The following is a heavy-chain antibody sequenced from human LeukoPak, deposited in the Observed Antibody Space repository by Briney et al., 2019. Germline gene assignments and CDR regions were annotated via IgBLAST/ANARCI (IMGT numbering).Heavy chain of an antibody. CDR2: ISAYNGNT. CDR3: ARVRGYSGYDLNWFDP. CDR1: GYTFTGYY. J-gene: IGHJ5*02. D-gene: IGHD5-12*01. Sequence: ASVKVSCKASGYTFTGYYMHWVRQAPGQGLEWMGWISAYNGNTNYAQKLQGRVTMTTDTSTSTAYMELRSLRSDDTAVYYCARVRGYSGYDLNWFDPWGQGTLVTVSS. V-gene: IGHV1-18*04.